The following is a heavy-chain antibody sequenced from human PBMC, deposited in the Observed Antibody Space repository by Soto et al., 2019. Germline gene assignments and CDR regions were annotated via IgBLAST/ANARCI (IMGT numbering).Heavy chain of an antibody. J-gene: IGHJ6*02. CDR1: EFTFSVYS. CDR2: ISSGSSYI. D-gene: IGHD3-16*01. V-gene: IGHV3-21*06. Sequence: DLEESGGGLVKPGGSLRLSCVASEFTFSVYSMNWVRQAPGKGLEWVSSISSGSSYIYYADSVKGRFTISRNNDKGSLFLQTNSLRVDDTAVYYCKRYLVEIRGGCYHYCGMDVWGHGITGTVYS. CDR3: KRYLVEIRGGCYHYCGMDV.